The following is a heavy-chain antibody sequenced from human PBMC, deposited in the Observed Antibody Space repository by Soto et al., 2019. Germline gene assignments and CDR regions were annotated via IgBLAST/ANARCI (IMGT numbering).Heavy chain of an antibody. D-gene: IGHD2-2*01. CDR2: INHSGST. CDR3: ASGERMRSTSPLGYYYYYYGMDV. V-gene: IGHV4-34*01. CDR1: GGSISGYY. J-gene: IGHJ6*02. Sequence: SETLSLTCAVYGGSISGYYWSWIRQPPGKGLEWIGEINHSGSTNYNPSLKSRVTISVDTSKNQFSLKLSSVTAADTAVYYCASGERMRSTSPLGYYYYYYGMDVWGQGTTVTVSS.